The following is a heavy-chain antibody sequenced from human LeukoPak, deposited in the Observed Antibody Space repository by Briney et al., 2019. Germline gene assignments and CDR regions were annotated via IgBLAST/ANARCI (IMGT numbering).Heavy chain of an antibody. CDR3: ARASVWSGYTSYFDP. CDR1: GFTFSSYA. CDR2: ISYDGSNK. Sequence: GGSLRLSCEASGFTFSSYAMHWVRQAPGKGLEWVAVISYDGSNKYYADSVKGRFTISRDNSKNTLYLQMNSLRAEDTAVYYCARASVWSGYTSYFDPWGQGTLVTVSS. J-gene: IGHJ5*02. D-gene: IGHD3-3*01. V-gene: IGHV3-30-3*01.